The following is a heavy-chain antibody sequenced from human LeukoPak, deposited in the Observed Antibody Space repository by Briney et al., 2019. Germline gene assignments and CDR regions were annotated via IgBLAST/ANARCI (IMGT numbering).Heavy chain of an antibody. CDR1: GFTFSSYS. Sequence: GGSLRLSCAASGFTFSSYSMTWVRQAPGKGLMWVSQNKYDGTTKNYADSVRGRFTISRDNAKNTLYLHMNDLGAEDTAVYYCARSDYFHNWGQGTMVVVST. V-gene: IGHV3-74*01. J-gene: IGHJ3*02. D-gene: IGHD3-16*01. CDR2: NKYDGTTK. CDR3: ARSDYFHN.